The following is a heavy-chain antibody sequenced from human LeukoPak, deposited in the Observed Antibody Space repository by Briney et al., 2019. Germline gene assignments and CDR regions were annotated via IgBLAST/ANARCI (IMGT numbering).Heavy chain of an antibody. D-gene: IGHD4-23*01. J-gene: IGHJ5*02. CDR3: ARAVAHPRNWFDP. Sequence: SETLSLTCTVSGGSISSYYWSWIRQPPGKGLEWIGSIYYSGSTYYNPSLKSRVTISVDTSKNQFSLKLSSVTAADTAVYYCARAVAHPRNWFDPWGQGTLVTVSS. V-gene: IGHV4-59*05. CDR1: GGSISSYY. CDR2: IYYSGST.